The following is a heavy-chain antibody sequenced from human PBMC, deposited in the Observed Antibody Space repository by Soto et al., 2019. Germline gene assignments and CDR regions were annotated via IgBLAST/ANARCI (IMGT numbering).Heavy chain of an antibody. D-gene: IGHD1-26*01. V-gene: IGHV1-69*01. CDR2: IIPIFGTA. Sequence: QVQLVQSGAEVKKPGSSVKVSCKASGGTFSSYAISWVRQAPGQGLEWMGGIIPIFGTANYAQKFQGRVTITADESTSTAYMELSSLRSEDTAVYYCVRVALSGSYSPQYFQHWGQGTLVTVSS. CDR1: GGTFSSYA. CDR3: VRVALSGSYSPQYFQH. J-gene: IGHJ1*01.